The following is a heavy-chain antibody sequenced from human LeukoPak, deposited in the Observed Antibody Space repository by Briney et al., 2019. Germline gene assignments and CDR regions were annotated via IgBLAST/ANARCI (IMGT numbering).Heavy chain of an antibody. V-gene: IGHV4-39*07. CDR1: GGSISSSSYY. D-gene: IGHD3-22*01. CDR3: ANLVNYYDSSGYSN. J-gene: IGHJ4*02. CDR2: IYYSGST. Sequence: SETLSLTCTVSGGSISSSSYYWGWIRQPPGKGLEWIGSIYYSGSTYYNPSLKSRVTISVDTSKNQFSLKLSSVTAADTAVYYCANLVNYYDSSGYSNWGQGTLVTVSS.